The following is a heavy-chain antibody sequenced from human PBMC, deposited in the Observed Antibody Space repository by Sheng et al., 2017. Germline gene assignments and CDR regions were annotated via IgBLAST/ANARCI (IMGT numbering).Heavy chain of an antibody. D-gene: IGHD3-10*01. CDR1: GGSISTFF. Sequence: QVQLQESGPGLVEPSETLSLTCTVSGGSISTFFWSWIRQPAGKGLEWLGRVYAPGSTNYNPSLKSRVTMSLDTSKNQFSLRLTSVSAADTALYYCARGSVVLVSRRVGRPPFDS. J-gene: IGHJ5*01. V-gene: IGHV4-4*07. CDR2: VYAPGST. CDR3: ARGSVVLVSRRVGRPPFDS.